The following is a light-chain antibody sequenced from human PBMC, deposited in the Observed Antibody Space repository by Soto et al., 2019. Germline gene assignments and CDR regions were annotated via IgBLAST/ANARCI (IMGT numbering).Light chain of an antibody. J-gene: IGLJ2*01. CDR1: SSDVGAYNY. CDR3: SSFSSITREV. V-gene: IGLV2-14*01. Sequence: QSALTQPASVSGSPGQSITIPCTGTSSDVGAYNYVSWYQQPPGKAPKLMIYEVSNRPSGVSHRFSGSKSGNTASLTISGLQTEDEADYYCSSFSSITREVFGGGTKLTVL. CDR2: EVS.